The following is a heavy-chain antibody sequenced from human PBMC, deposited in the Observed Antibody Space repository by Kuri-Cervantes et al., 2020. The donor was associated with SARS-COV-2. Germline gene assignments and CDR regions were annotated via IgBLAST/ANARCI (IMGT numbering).Heavy chain of an antibody. Sequence: GGSLRLSCAASGFTFSNYAMNWVRQAPGKGLEWISSISSSSSWISYSDSVKGRFTISRDNAGKSLYLQMNSLRAEDTSVYYCARLKECEEEAFDIWGQGTMVTVSS. CDR3: ARLKECEEEAFDI. CDR2: ISSSSSWI. V-gene: IGHV3-21*01. D-gene: IGHD2/OR15-2a*01. J-gene: IGHJ3*02. CDR1: GFTFSNYA.